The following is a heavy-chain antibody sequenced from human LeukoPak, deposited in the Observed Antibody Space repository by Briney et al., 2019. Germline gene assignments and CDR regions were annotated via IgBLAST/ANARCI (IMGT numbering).Heavy chain of an antibody. CDR3: ANAHSSSWWGSDY. CDR1: GFTFDDYA. CDR2: ISWNSGSI. D-gene: IGHD6-13*01. V-gene: IGHV3-9*03. Sequence: GRSLRLTCAASGFTFDDYAMYWVRQAPGKGLEWISGISWNSGSIGYADSVKGRFTISRDNAKNSLYLQMNSLRAEDMALYYCANAHSSSWWGSDYWGQGTLVTVSS. J-gene: IGHJ4*02.